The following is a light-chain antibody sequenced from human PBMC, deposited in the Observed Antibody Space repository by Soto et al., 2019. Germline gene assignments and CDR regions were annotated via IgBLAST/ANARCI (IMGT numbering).Light chain of an antibody. Sequence: DIQMTQSPSSLSESVGDRVAITCRASQSISSYLNWYQQKPGKAPKLLIYDASTLRSGVPSRFSGGGSGTEFTLTISSLQPDDFATYYCQQYNTYSTFGQGTRLEIK. CDR2: DAS. V-gene: IGKV1-5*01. CDR1: QSISSY. J-gene: IGKJ5*01. CDR3: QQYNTYST.